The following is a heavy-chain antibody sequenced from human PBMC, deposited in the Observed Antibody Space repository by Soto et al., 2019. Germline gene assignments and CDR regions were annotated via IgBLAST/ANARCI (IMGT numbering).Heavy chain of an antibody. Sequence: EVQLLESGGGLVQPGGSLRLSCAASGFSFSSHWMHWVRQAPGKGLVWVSRINSDGSRTNYADSVEGRFTISRDNAKNTLYLQMNSLRAVDTAIYYCASERPFDYWGQGTLVTVSS. CDR2: INSDGSRT. CDR1: GFSFSSHW. D-gene: IGHD1-1*01. J-gene: IGHJ4*02. CDR3: ASERPFDY. V-gene: IGHV3-74*02.